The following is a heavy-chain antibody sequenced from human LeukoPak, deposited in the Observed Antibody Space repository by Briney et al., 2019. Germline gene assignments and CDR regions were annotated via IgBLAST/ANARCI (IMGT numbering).Heavy chain of an antibody. CDR2: SYTNTGGA. V-gene: IGHV1-2*02. CDR3: ARDRNGGCIGAGDS. Sequence: GASVKVSCKASGYIFAAYYLHWVRQAPELGLEWMGCSYTNTGGANYVQKFQDRVIMTSDTSFSKAYMELTKLTSDEAAVYYCARDRNGGCIGAGDSWGEGTLVTVSS. J-gene: IGHJ4*02. CDR1: GYIFAAYY. D-gene: IGHD6-25*01.